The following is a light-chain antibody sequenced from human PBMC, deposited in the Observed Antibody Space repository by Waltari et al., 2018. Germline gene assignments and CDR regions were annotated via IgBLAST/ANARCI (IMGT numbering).Light chain of an antibody. CDR2: WAS. V-gene: IGKV4-1*01. CDR1: QSLLWSFNNNNY. Sequence: DIVMTQSPDSLAVSLGERATINCKSSQSLLWSFNNNNYLAWYQQKPGQPPKLLIHWASTRESGVPDRFSGSGSWADFTLTISSLQAEDVAVYYCQQYYSTPPTFGQGTKLEIK. J-gene: IGKJ2*01. CDR3: QQYYSTPPT.